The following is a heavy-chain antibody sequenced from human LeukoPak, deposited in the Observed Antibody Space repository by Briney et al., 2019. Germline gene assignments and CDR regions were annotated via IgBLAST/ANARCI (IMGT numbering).Heavy chain of an antibody. CDR2: ISAYNGNT. Sequence: ASVKVSCKASGYTFTSYGISSVRQAPGQGLEWMGWISAYNGNTNYAQKLQGRVTMTTDTSTSTAYMELRSLRSDDTAVYYCARITARITMIVVVPSHAFDIWGQGTMVTVSS. V-gene: IGHV1-18*01. D-gene: IGHD3-22*01. CDR1: GYTFTSYG. J-gene: IGHJ3*02. CDR3: ARITARITMIVVVPSHAFDI.